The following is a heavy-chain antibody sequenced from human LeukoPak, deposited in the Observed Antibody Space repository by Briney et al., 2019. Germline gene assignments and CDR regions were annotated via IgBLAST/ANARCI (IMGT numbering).Heavy chain of an antibody. J-gene: IGHJ4*02. CDR2: ISYDGSNK. V-gene: IGHV3-30-3*01. D-gene: IGHD6-13*01. Sequence: PGGSLRLSCAASGFTFSSYAMHWVRQAPGKGLEWVAVISYDGSNKYYADSVKGRFTISRDNSKNTLYLQMNSLRAEDTAVYYCARVGQQLVDSFDYWGQGTLVTVSS. CDR3: ARVGQQLVDSFDY. CDR1: GFTFSSYA.